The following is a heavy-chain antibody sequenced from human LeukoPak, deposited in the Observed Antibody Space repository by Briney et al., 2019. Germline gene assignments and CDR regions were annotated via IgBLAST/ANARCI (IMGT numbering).Heavy chain of an antibody. Sequence: SETLSLTCTVSGGSISTYYWSWIRQPPGKGLEWIGYIYYTGSTTYNPSLKSRVTISVDTSKSQFSLKLSSVTAADTAVYYCARERPAAIGRYFDYWGQGTLVTVSS. J-gene: IGHJ4*02. CDR2: IYYTGST. CDR1: GGSISTYY. CDR3: ARERPAAIGRYFDY. V-gene: IGHV4-59*12. D-gene: IGHD2-2*02.